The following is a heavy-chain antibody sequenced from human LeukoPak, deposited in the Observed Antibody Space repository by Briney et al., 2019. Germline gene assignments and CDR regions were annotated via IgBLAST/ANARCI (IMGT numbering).Heavy chain of an antibody. CDR3: ARCRSGGSCYSFDY. Sequence: GGSLRLSCAASGFIFSNYWMNWVRQAPGKGLEWVAVIWYDGSNKYYADSVKGRFTISRDNSKNTLYLQMNSLRAEDTAVYYCARCRSGGSCYSFDYWGQGTLVTVSS. V-gene: IGHV3-33*08. CDR1: GFIFSNYW. D-gene: IGHD2-15*01. CDR2: IWYDGSNK. J-gene: IGHJ4*02.